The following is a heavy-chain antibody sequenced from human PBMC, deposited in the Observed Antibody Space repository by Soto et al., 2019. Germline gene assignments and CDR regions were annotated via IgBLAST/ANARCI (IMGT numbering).Heavy chain of an antibody. D-gene: IGHD1-26*01. J-gene: IGHJ5*02. Sequence: PSETLSLTCTVSGDSISSVDHYWSWIRQPPGKGLEWMGYIYHSGSTHYNPSLNSRLTISIDTSTNRCSLNLTSVTAADTAVYFCARLRWETENNWFDPWGQGALVTVSS. V-gene: IGHV4-30-4*01. CDR2: IYHSGST. CDR3: ARLRWETENNWFDP. CDR1: GDSISSVDHY.